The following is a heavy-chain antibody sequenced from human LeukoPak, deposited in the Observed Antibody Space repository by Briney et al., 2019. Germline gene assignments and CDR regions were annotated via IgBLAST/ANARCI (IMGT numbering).Heavy chain of an antibody. CDR1: GYTFTSYD. D-gene: IGHD6-19*01. Sequence: ASVKVSCKASGYTFTSYDIHWVRQAPGQGLDWMGWMHPNSGNTAYAQRFQGRVTFTSNTSISTAYMELNSLRSDDTAVYYCARLKDSSGNDSWGQGTLVTVSS. CDR3: ARLKDSSGNDS. CDR2: MHPNSGNT. J-gene: IGHJ5*01. V-gene: IGHV1-8*03.